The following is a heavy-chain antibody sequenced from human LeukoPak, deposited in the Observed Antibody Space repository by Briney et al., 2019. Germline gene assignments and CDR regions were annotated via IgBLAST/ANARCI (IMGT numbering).Heavy chain of an antibody. V-gene: IGHV3-74*01. CDR3: AKHGTSGYYYFDY. CDR2: NNGDGSTT. J-gene: IGHJ4*02. Sequence: PGGSLRLSCVASGFSLSGYWMYWVRQAPGKGLMYISRNNGDGSTTNYADVVKGRFTMSRDNVKNTLYLQMNSLRVEDTAVYYCAKHGTSGYYYFDYWGQGTLVTVSS. CDR1: GFSLSGYW. D-gene: IGHD3-22*01.